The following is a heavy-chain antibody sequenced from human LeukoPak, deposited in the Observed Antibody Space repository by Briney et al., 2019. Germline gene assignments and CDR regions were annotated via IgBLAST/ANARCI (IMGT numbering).Heavy chain of an antibody. CDR3: ARGDYGDYVGNFDY. D-gene: IGHD4-17*01. CDR2: IRYDGSNK. J-gene: IGHJ4*02. CDR1: GFTFSSYG. Sequence: GGSLRLSCAASGFTFSSYGMHWVRQAPGKGLEWVAFIRYDGSNKYCADSVKGRFTISRDNSKNTLYLQMNSLRAEDTAVYYCARGDYGDYVGNFDYWGQGTLVTVSS. V-gene: IGHV3-30*02.